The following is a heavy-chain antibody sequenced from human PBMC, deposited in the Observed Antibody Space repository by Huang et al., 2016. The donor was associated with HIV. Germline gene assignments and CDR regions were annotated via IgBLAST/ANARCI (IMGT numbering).Heavy chain of an antibody. D-gene: IGHD6-19*01. CDR3: AKDQGQWLAYFDS. Sequence: VRLVQSGGGVVQPGRSLRLSCAASGITFRNYAMDWVRQAPGKGVECVAGTSADGSCQYYVDSVKGRFIISKDNSNQTLFLEMRRLKSEDTAVYFCAKDQGQWLAYFDSWGQGTLVTVSS. V-gene: IGHV3-30*18. CDR1: GITFRNYA. J-gene: IGHJ4*02. CDR2: TSADGSCQ.